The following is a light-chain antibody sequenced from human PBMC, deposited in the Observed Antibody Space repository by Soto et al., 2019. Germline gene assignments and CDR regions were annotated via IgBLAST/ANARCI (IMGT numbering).Light chain of an antibody. J-gene: IGKJ1*01. V-gene: IGKV3-15*01. Sequence: EIVMTQSPSALSVSPGERATLSCRASQSVSSNLAWYQQKPSQAPRLLIYGASTRATGIPARFSGSGSGTEFTLTISSMQSEDFAVYYCQQYNNWPPTLGRGTKVDIK. CDR1: QSVSSN. CDR2: GAS. CDR3: QQYNNWPPT.